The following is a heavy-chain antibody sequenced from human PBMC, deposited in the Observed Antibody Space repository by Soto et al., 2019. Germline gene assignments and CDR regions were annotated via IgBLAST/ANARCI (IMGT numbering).Heavy chain of an antibody. CDR3: ARFLEQNYDILTGEDY. D-gene: IGHD3-9*01. CDR1: GFTFSSYS. J-gene: IGHJ4*02. CDR2: ISSSSSYI. V-gene: IGHV3-21*01. Sequence: GGSLRLSCAASGFTFSSYSMNWVRQAPGKGLEWVSSISSSSSYIYYADSVKGRFTISRDNAKNSLYLQMNSLRAEDTAVYYCARFLEQNYDILTGEDYWGQGTLVTVSS.